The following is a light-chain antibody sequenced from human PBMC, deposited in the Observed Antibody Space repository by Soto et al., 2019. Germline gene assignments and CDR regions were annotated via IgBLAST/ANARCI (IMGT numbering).Light chain of an antibody. CDR3: CSYAGXSTVI. V-gene: IGLV2-23*01. CDR2: EGN. J-gene: IGLJ2*01. CDR1: SGDIGTYNL. Sequence: QSALTQPASVSGSPGQSITISCTGSSGDIGTYNLVSWYQQHPGRAPKLIIFEGNKRPSGVSNRFSASKSGNTASLAISGLQAEDEADYHCCSYAGXSTVICGGGTKLTVL.